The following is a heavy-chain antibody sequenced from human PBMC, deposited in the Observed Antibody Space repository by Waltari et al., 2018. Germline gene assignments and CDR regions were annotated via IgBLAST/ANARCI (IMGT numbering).Heavy chain of an antibody. V-gene: IGHV1-69*05. Sequence: QVQLVQSGAEVKKPGSSVKVSCKASGGTFSSYAISWVRQAPGKGLEWMGGFDPEDGETIYAQRLQGRVTMTTDTSTSTAYMELRSLRSDDTAVYYCARERERGKFDPWGQGTLVTVSS. CDR1: GGTFSSYA. D-gene: IGHD1-1*01. J-gene: IGHJ5*02. CDR3: ARERERGKFDP. CDR2: FDPEDGET.